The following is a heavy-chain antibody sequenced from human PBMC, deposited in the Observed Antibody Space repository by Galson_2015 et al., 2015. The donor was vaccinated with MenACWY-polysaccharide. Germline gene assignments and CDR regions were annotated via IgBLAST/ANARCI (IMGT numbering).Heavy chain of an antibody. CDR1: GDSITIDGYF. J-gene: IGHJ5*02. CDR2: ISYDGGT. Sequence: TLSLTCTVSGDSITIDGYFWSWIRQHPGGGLEWIASISYDGGTYYNPSLKSRVTISVDTPKNQFSLKLNAVTAADSAVYDCARGGRAVASRNWFDPWGQGTLVTVSS. CDR3: ARGGRAVASRNWFDP. D-gene: IGHD3-16*01. V-gene: IGHV4-31*03.